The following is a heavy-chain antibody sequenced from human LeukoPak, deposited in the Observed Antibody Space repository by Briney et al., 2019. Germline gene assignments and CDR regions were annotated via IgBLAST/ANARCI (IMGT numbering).Heavy chain of an antibody. D-gene: IGHD7-27*01. CDR1: GYTFTSYG. V-gene: IGHV1-2*02. Sequence: GASVKVSCKASGYTFTSYGISWVRQAPGQGLQWMGWINPNSGSTNYAQKFQGRVTMTRDTSISTAYMDLTSLRSDDTAVYYCAKLGVASPIDYWGQGTLVTVSS. CDR2: INPNSGST. CDR3: AKLGVASPIDY. J-gene: IGHJ4*02.